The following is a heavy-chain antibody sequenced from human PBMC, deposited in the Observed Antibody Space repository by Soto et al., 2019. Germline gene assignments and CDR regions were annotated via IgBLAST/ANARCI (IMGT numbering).Heavy chain of an antibody. CDR2: IYPGDSDT. CDR1: GYSFTSYW. Sequence: ESLKISCKGSGYSFTSYWIGWVRQMPGKGLEWMGIIYPGDSDTRYSPSFQGQVTISADKSISTAYLQWSSLKASDTAMYYCARRIAAAGPYYYYYYGMDVWGQGTTVTVSS. J-gene: IGHJ6*02. D-gene: IGHD6-13*01. CDR3: ARRIAAAGPYYYYYYGMDV. V-gene: IGHV5-51*01.